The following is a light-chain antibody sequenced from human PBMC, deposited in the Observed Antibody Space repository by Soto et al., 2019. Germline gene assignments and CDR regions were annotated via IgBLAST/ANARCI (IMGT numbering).Light chain of an antibody. CDR3: QQYNNWPYT. J-gene: IGKJ2*01. Sequence: ETVMTQSPATLSVSPGERATLSCRASQSVSSNLAWYQQKPGQAPRLLIYGASTRATGITPRFSGSGSGTEFTLIISSLQSEDFAGYYCQQYNNWPYTFGQGTNLDIK. V-gene: IGKV3-15*01. CDR2: GAS. CDR1: QSVSSN.